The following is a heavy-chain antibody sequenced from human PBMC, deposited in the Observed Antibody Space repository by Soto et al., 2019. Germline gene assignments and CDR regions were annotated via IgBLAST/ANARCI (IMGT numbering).Heavy chain of an antibody. CDR1: GGSFSDYY. Sequence: SETLSLTCAVSGGSFSDYYWHWIRQPPGKGLEWIGEINHSGSTNYYPSLKSRVTIAVDTSKNQFSLKLSSVTAADTAVYYCARGIKYYYDSSGYYRWFDPWGQGTLVTVSS. J-gene: IGHJ5*02. CDR3: ARGIKYYYDSSGYYRWFDP. D-gene: IGHD3-22*01. CDR2: INHSGST. V-gene: IGHV4-34*01.